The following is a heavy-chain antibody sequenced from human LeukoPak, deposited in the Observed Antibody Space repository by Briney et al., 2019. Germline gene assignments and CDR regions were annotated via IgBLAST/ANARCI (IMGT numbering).Heavy chain of an antibody. D-gene: IGHD2-15*01. CDR2: IYSGGTT. CDR3: AKGVGYCSGGSCQQFDY. J-gene: IGHJ4*02. V-gene: IGHV3-53*01. CDR1: GFNVSTNY. Sequence: GGSLRLSCAASGFNVSTNYMSWVRQAPGKGLEWVSVIYSGGTTYYADSVKGRITISRDNSKNTLYLQMNSLRAEDTAVYYCAKGVGYCSGGSCQQFDYWGQGTLVTVSS.